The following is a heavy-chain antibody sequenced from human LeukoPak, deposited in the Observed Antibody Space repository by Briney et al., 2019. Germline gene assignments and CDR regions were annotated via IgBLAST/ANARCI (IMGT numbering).Heavy chain of an antibody. V-gene: IGHV3-48*01. CDR3: STAKFDC. J-gene: IGHJ4*02. Sequence: PGGSLRLSCAATGSTLSSYSINWVRQAPGKGLEWVSHISISGSTIHYADSVRGRFTISRDSAKNSLYLQMNSLRADDTAVYYCSTAKFDCWLQGTLLTVSS. CDR2: ISISGSTI. CDR1: GSTLSSYS.